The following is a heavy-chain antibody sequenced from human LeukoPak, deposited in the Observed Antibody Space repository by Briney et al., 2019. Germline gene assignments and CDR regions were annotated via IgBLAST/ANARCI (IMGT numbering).Heavy chain of an antibody. Sequence: SVKVSCKASGGTFSSYAISWVRQAPGQGLEWMGGIIPIFGTANYAQRFQGRVTITADGSTSTAYMELSSLRSEDTAVYYCVRERQQLDHFDYWGQGTLVTVSS. V-gene: IGHV1-69*13. CDR3: VRERQQLDHFDY. J-gene: IGHJ4*02. CDR2: IIPIFGTA. D-gene: IGHD6-13*01. CDR1: GGTFSSYA.